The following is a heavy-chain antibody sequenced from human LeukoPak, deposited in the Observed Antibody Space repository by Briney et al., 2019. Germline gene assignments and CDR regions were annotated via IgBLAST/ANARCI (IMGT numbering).Heavy chain of an antibody. D-gene: IGHD6-19*01. Sequence: GGSLRLSCAASGFTFSNTWKSWVRQAPGKGLEWVGRIKSETDGGTTDYAAPVKGRFTISRDDSKNTLYLQMNSLKTEDTAVYYCTTYGSGDAFDIWGQGTVVTVSS. CDR2: IKSETDGGTT. J-gene: IGHJ3*02. V-gene: IGHV3-15*01. CDR1: GFTFSNTW. CDR3: TTYGSGDAFDI.